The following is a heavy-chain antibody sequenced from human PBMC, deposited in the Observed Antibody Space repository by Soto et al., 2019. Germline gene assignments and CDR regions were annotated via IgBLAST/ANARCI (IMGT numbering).Heavy chain of an antibody. D-gene: IGHD2-2*01. CDR1: GGTFSNYA. Sequence: QVQLVQSGAEVKKPGSSVKVSCKASGGTFSNYAINWVRQAPGQGLEWMGGIIPMFGTANYAQKFQGRVTITADESTSTAYMELSRLRSEDTAVYYCARDARSSSYNWFDAWGQGTLVTVSS. CDR3: ARDARSSSYNWFDA. CDR2: IIPMFGTA. V-gene: IGHV1-69*12. J-gene: IGHJ5*02.